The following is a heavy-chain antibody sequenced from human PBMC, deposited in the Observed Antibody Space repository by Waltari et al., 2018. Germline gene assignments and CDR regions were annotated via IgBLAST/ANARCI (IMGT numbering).Heavy chain of an antibody. CDR3: ARGRLEESASGYYTPYYYYGMDV. J-gene: IGHJ6*02. V-gene: IGHV4-34*01. D-gene: IGHD3-3*01. Sequence: QVQLQQWGAGLLKPSETLSLTCAVYGGSFSAYYWSWIRQPPGQGLGWIGAIDHIVSTNYNPSLKSRVTISVDTSKNQFSLKLSSVTAANTAVYYCARGRLEESASGYYTPYYYYGMDVWGQGTTVTVSS. CDR1: GGSFSAYY. CDR2: IDHIVST.